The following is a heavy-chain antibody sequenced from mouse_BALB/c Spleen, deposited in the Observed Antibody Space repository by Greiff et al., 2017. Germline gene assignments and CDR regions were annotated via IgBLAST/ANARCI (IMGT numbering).Heavy chain of an antibody. J-gene: IGHJ3*01. D-gene: IGHD2-1*01. CDR3: ARHYGNYGWFAY. CDR2: ISNGGGST. Sequence: EVKLMESGGDLVKPGGSLKLSCAASGFTFSSYTMSWVRQTPEKRLEWVAYISNGGGSTYYPDTVKGRFTISRDNAKNTLYLQMSSLKSEDTAMYYCARHYGNYGWFAYWGQGTLVTVSA. CDR1: GFTFSSYT. V-gene: IGHV5-12-2*01.